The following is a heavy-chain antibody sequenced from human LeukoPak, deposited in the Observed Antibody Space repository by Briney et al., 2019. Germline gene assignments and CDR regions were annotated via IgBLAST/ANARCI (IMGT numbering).Heavy chain of an antibody. Sequence: GGSLRLSCAASGFTYSDYGMHCVRQAPGRGLEWVAFILNDGTWEYYPDSVKGRLTISRDNSRNTLYLQMNSVRLEDTAIYYCVKGGSISHNWFDSWGQGTLVTVSS. CDR1: GFTYSDYG. D-gene: IGHD3-16*01. CDR3: VKGGSISHNWFDS. J-gene: IGHJ5*01. CDR2: ILNDGTWE. V-gene: IGHV3-30*02.